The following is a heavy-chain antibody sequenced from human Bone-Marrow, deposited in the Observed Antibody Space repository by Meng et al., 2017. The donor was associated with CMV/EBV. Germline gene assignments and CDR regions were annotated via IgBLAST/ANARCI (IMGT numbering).Heavy chain of an antibody. J-gene: IGHJ3*02. Sequence: GESLKISCAASGFTFSSYAMHWVRQAPGKGLEWVAVISYDGSNKYYADSVKGRFTISRDNSKNTLYLQMNSLRAEDTAVHYCARIRSHHGSGYYSHDVFDIWGQGIMVTVSS. CDR3: ARIRSHHGSGYYSHDVFDI. CDR2: ISYDGSNK. D-gene: IGHD3-10*01. V-gene: IGHV3-30-3*01. CDR1: GFTFSSYA.